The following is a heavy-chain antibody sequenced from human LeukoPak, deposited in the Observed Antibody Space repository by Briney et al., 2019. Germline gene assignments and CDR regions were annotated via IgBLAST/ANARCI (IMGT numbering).Heavy chain of an antibody. CDR2: ISGSGGST. CDR1: GFTFSSYI. J-gene: IGHJ3*02. CDR3: AATYGSGSRGDAFDI. V-gene: IGHV3-23*01. D-gene: IGHD3-10*01. Sequence: GGSLRLSCAASGFTFSSYIMSWVRQAPGKGLEWVSGISGSGGSTYYADSVKGRFTISRDNSKNTLYLQMNSLRAEDTAVYYCAATYGSGSRGDAFDIWGQGTMVTVSS.